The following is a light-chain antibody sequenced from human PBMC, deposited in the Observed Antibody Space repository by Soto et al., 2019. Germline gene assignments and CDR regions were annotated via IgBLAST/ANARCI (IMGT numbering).Light chain of an antibody. J-gene: IGKJ3*01. CDR1: QSVSSY. CDR2: DAS. Sequence: EIVLTQSPATLSLSPGDRATLSCRASQSVSSYLAWYQQKPGQAPRLLIYDASNRATGIPARFSGSGSGTDVNLTISSLEPEDFAVYYCQQRSNWPITFGPGTKVDIK. CDR3: QQRSNWPIT. V-gene: IGKV3-11*01.